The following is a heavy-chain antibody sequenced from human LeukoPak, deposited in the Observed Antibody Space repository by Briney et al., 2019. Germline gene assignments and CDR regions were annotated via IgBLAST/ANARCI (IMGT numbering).Heavy chain of an antibody. CDR1: GGSFSGYY. V-gene: IGHV4-34*01. CDR3: ARYWYFDL. CDR2: ICYSGST. J-gene: IGHJ2*01. Sequence: SETLSLTCAVYGGSFSGYYWSWIRQHPGKGLEWIGYICYSGSTYYNPSLKSRVTISVDTSKNQFSLKLSSVTAADTAVYYCARYWYFDLWGRGTLVSVSS.